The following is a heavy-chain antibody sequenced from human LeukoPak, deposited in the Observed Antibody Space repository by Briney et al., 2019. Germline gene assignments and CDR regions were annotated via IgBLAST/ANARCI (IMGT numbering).Heavy chain of an antibody. CDR2: INHSGST. CDR3: ATLVWFGYHMDV. J-gene: IGHJ6*03. Sequence: SETLSLTCAVYGVSFSGYYWSWIRQPPGKGLEWIGEINHSGSTNYNPSLKSRVTISVDTSKNQFSLKLSSVTAADTAVYYCATLVWFGYHMDVWGKGTTVTVSS. CDR1: GVSFSGYY. D-gene: IGHD3-10*01. V-gene: IGHV4-34*01.